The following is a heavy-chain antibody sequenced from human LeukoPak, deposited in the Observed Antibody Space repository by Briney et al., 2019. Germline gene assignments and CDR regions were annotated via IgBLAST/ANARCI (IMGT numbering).Heavy chain of an antibody. Sequence: ASVKVSCKASGYTCTSYGISWVRQAPGQGLEWMGWISAYNGSTNYAQKLQGRVTMTTDTSTSTAYMELRSLRSDDTAVYYCARDPGDYDILTGYFRYYYGMDVWGQGTTVTVSS. V-gene: IGHV1-18*01. CDR1: GYTCTSYG. J-gene: IGHJ6*02. D-gene: IGHD3-9*01. CDR2: ISAYNGST. CDR3: ARDPGDYDILTGYFRYYYGMDV.